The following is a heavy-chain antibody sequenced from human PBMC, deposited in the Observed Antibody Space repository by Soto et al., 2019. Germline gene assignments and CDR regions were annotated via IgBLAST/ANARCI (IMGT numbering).Heavy chain of an antibody. J-gene: IGHJ3*02. CDR1: GFTFSSYS. CDR3: ARDSAVITIFGVVIIPDAFDI. V-gene: IGHV3-21*01. Sequence: GGSLRLSCAASGFTFSSYSMNWVRQAPGKGLEWVSSISSSSSYIYYADSVKGRFTISRDNAKNSLYLQMNNLRAEDTAVYYCARDSAVITIFGVVIIPDAFDIWGQGTMVTVSS. D-gene: IGHD3-3*01. CDR2: ISSSSSYI.